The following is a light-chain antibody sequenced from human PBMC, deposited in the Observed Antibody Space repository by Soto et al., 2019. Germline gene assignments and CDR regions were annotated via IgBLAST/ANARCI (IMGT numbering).Light chain of an antibody. J-gene: IGKJ4*01. V-gene: IGKV3-20*01. CDR3: QQYGSSPPGLT. CDR2: GGS. Sequence: DIVLTQSPGTLSLSPGERATLSCRASQSVSSNHLAWYQQKPGQAPRLLIYGGSSRATGIPDRFSGSGSGTDFTLTISRLEPEDFVVYYCQQYGSSPPGLTFGGGTKVDIK. CDR1: QSVSSNH.